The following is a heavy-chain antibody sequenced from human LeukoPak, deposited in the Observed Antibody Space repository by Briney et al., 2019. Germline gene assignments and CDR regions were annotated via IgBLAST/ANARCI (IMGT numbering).Heavy chain of an antibody. J-gene: IGHJ4*02. V-gene: IGHV3-15*07. D-gene: IGHD6-13*01. CDR1: GFTFSSAW. CDR2: IKSETDGGTP. CDR3: TRRSSAAGRQYFDY. Sequence: GGSLRLSCAASGFTFSSAWMNWVRQAPGKGLEGVGRIKSETDGGTPDYAARVNGTLTISRDDSEHTLYLPMNSLKTEDTAVYYCTRRSSAAGRQYFDYWGQGTLVTVSS.